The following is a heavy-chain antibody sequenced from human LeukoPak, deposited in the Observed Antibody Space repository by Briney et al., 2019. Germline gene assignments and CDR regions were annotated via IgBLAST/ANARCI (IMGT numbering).Heavy chain of an antibody. CDR1: GFTFSNYA. CDR2: ISGSGVIT. V-gene: IGHV3-23*01. Sequence: GGPLRLSCAASGFTFSNYAMSWVRQAPGKGLERVSVISGSGVITYYADSVKGRFTISRDNSKNTLYMQIKILRADATAVYYCAKEWWEPTRDDYFDYWGQGTLVTVSS. J-gene: IGHJ4*02. D-gene: IGHD1-26*01. CDR3: AKEWWEPTRDDYFDY.